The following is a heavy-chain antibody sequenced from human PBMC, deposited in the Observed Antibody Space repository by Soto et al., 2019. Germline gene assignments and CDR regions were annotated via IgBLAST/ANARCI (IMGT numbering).Heavy chain of an antibody. CDR3: ARDLAKGGGSAGFDY. J-gene: IGHJ4*02. CDR2: IYPSGGTT. Sequence: GASVRVSCKGSGYTLTGYYVHWVRQAPGQGFEWMGVIYPSGGTTSYAQKFQDRVTMTRDTSTSTVYMELSSLRSEDTAVYYCARDLAKGGGSAGFDYWGQGTLVTVSS. D-gene: IGHD1-26*01. CDR1: GYTLTGYY. V-gene: IGHV1-46*01.